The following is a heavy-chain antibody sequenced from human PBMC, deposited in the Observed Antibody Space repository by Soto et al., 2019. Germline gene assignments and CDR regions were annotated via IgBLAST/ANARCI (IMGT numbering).Heavy chain of an antibody. V-gene: IGHV4-39*01. CDR3: ASRGGYSSSFDP. J-gene: IGHJ5*01. CDR2: IYYSGST. D-gene: IGHD6-13*01. Sequence: SETLSLTWTVSGGSISSRSYYWGWIRQPQGKALEWIGSIYYSGSTYSTPSLKSRVTISVDTSKNQFSLKLSPVTAADTHVSYCASRGGYSSSFDPRGQGTLVTVSS. CDR1: GGSISSRSYY.